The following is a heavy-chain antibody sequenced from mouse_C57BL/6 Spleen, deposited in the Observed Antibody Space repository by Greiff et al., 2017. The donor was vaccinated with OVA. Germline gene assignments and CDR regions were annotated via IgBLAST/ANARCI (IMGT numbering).Heavy chain of an antibody. CDR2: INPGSGGT. CDR1: GYAFTHYL. D-gene: IGHD1-1*01. Sequence: VQLQQSGAELVRPGTSVKVSCKASGYAFTHYLIEWVKQRPGQGLEWIGVINPGSGGTTYNEKFKGKATLTAAKSSSTAYMQLSSLTSEDSAVYFCAREAKPGTLFAYWGQGTLVTVSA. J-gene: IGHJ3*01. V-gene: IGHV1-54*01. CDR3: AREAKPGTLFAY.